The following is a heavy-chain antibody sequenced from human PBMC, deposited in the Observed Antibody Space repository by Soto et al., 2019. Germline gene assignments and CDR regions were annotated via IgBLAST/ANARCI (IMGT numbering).Heavy chain of an antibody. D-gene: IGHD3-22*01. J-gene: IGHJ5*02. Sequence: GSLRLSCAASGFTVSSNYMSWVRQAPGKGLEWVSVIYSGGSTYYADSVKGRFTISRDNSKNTLYLQMNSLRAEDTAVYYCARDYLLGFRDSSGYYHAWGQGTLVTVSS. CDR1: GFTVSSNY. CDR3: ARDYLLGFRDSSGYYHA. CDR2: IYSGGST. V-gene: IGHV3-66*01.